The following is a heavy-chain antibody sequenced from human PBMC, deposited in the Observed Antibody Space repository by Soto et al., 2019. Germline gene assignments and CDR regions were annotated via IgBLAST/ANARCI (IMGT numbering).Heavy chain of an antibody. CDR2: IYYSGST. CDR1: GGSVSSGGYY. CDR3: ARDLHGDMSYYYYGMDV. Sequence: SETLSLTCTVSGGSVSSGGYYWSWIRQPPGKGLEWIGYIYYSGSTNYNPSLKSRVTISVDTSKNQFSLKLSSVTAADTAVYYCARDLHGDMSYYYYGMDVWGQGTTVTVSS. J-gene: IGHJ6*02. V-gene: IGHV4-61*08.